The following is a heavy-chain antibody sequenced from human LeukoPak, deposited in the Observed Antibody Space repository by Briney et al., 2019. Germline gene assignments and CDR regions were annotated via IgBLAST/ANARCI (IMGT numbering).Heavy chain of an antibody. D-gene: IGHD1-26*01. J-gene: IGHJ4*02. CDR3: ARDGEVGATRGYYFDY. CDR1: GFTFSSYS. Sequence: GGSLRLSCAASGFTFSSYSMNWVRQAPGKGLEWVSYISSSSSYIYYADSVKGRFTISRDNAKNSLYLQMNSLRAEDTAVYYCARDGEVGATRGYYFDYWGQGTLVTVSS. CDR2: ISSSSSYI. V-gene: IGHV3-21*01.